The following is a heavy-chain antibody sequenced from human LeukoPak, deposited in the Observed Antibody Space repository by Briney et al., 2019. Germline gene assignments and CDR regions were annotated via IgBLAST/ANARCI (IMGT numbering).Heavy chain of an antibody. CDR3: ARDLAYSRLDY. CDR1: GLTFSSSW. CDR2: INPEGSEK. V-gene: IGHV3-7*01. J-gene: IGHJ4*02. D-gene: IGHD5-18*01. Sequence: GGSLRLPCAVSGLTFSSSWMDWVRQAPGKGLEWVASINPEGSEKYSADSVKGRFTISRDNAKNSLYLQMDSLRVEDTAFYYCARDLAYSRLDYWGQGMLVAVSS.